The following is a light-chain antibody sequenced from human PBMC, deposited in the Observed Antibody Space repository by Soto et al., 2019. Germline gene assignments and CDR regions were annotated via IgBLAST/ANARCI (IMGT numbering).Light chain of an antibody. Sequence: DIQMTQSPSTLSASVGDRVTITCRASQSISTWLAWYQQKPGKAPKLLIYDASSLQSGVPSRFSGDGSGTEFPLTISSLQPDDFATYYCQHYNSYSWTFGQGTKVEIE. CDR1: QSISTW. CDR2: DAS. V-gene: IGKV1-5*01. CDR3: QHYNSYSWT. J-gene: IGKJ1*01.